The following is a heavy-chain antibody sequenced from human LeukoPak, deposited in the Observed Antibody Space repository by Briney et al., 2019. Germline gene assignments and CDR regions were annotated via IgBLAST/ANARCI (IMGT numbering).Heavy chain of an antibody. CDR1: GGSFSGYY. CDR3: ANRSNLFES. CDR2: INHSGST. J-gene: IGHJ4*02. D-gene: IGHD1-14*01. V-gene: IGHV4-34*01. Sequence: SETPSLTCAVYGGSFSGYYWSWIRQPPGKGLEWIGEINHSGSTNYNPSPKSRVTISVDTSKNQFSLKLSSVAAADSAVYYCANRSNLFESWGQGTLVTVSS.